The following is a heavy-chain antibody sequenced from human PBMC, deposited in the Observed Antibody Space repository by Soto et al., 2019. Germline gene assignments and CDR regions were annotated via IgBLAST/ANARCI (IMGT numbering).Heavy chain of an antibody. CDR1: GFTFSSYA. CDR3: AKDTVSGGSCYFSYYFDY. J-gene: IGHJ4*02. D-gene: IGHD2-15*01. CDR2: ISGSGGST. Sequence: EVQLLESGGGLVQPGGSLRLSCAASGFTFSSYAMSWVRQDPGKGLEWVSAISGSGGSTYYADSVKGRFTISRDNSKNTLYRQMNSLRAEDPAVYYCAKDTVSGGSCYFSYYFDYWGQGTLVTVSS. V-gene: IGHV3-23*01.